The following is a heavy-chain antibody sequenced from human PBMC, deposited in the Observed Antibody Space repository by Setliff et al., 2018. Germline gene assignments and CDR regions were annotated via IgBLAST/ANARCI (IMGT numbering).Heavy chain of an antibody. CDR3: ASIDWGENFYNTDV. Sequence: PGGSLRLSCAASGFTFNTYAMSWVRQPPGKGLGWVSRISPDGTITNYADSVKGRFTSSRDNAKNTLYLQMNSLRGEETAVYFCASIDWGENFYNTDVWGKGTTVTVS. CDR1: GFTFNTYA. V-gene: IGHV3-74*01. D-gene: IGHD7-27*01. J-gene: IGHJ6*03. CDR2: ISPDGTIT.